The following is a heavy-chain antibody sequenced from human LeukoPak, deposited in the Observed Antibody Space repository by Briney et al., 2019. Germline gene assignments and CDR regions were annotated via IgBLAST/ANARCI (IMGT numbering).Heavy chain of an antibody. CDR1: GYTFTDHA. J-gene: IGHJ4*02. D-gene: IGHD3-16*01. CDR2: INTANGAT. CDR3: TSKPRGESRPFDY. V-gene: IGHV1-3*04. Sequence: ASVQVSCKTSGYTFTDHAVHWVRQAPGQSLEWMGWINTANGATGYSQKFQGRVTITSDTSASTAYMEMSSLRSGDTAVFYCTSKPRGESRPFDYWGQGTLVTVSS.